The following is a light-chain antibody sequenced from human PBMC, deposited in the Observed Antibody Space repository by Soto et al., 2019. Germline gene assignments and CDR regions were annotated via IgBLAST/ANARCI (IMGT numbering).Light chain of an antibody. J-gene: IGKJ3*01. Sequence: DFQMTQSPSSLSASVGDRVTITCRASQGVGSFLAWYQQKPGKVPKALIYGASTLQSGVPSRFSGSGSGTDFTLTISSLQPEDVATYYCQKYNSAPLTFGPGTKVDLK. CDR2: GAS. CDR1: QGVGSF. CDR3: QKYNSAPLT. V-gene: IGKV1-27*01.